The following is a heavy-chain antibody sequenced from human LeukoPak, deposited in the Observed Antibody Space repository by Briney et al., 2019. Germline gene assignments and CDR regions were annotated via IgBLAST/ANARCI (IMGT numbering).Heavy chain of an antibody. D-gene: IGHD1-14*01. CDR3: ARPNPSYYYGMDV. V-gene: IGHV4-59*08. CDR2: IYYSGRT. J-gene: IGHJ6*02. Sequence: PSETLSLTCIVSGDSISTNYWSWIRQPPGKGLEWIGYIYYSGRTNYNPSLKSRVTISVDMSKNQFSLKLSSVTAADTAAYYCARPNPSYYYGMDVWGQGTTVTVSS. CDR1: GDSISTNY.